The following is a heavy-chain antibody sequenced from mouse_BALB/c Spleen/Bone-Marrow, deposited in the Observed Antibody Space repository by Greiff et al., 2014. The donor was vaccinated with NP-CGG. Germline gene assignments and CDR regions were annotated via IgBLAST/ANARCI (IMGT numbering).Heavy chain of an antibody. D-gene: IGHD4-1*01. J-gene: IGHJ4*01. Sequence: EVMLVESGGDLVKPGGSLKPSCAASGFTFSTYGMSWVRQTPDKRLEWVATISSGGGYTYYPDSVKGRFTISRDNANNTLYLQMSSLKSEDTAMYYCTRQRNWDHYAMDYWGQGTSVTVSS. CDR3: TRQRNWDHYAMDY. CDR2: ISSGGGYT. V-gene: IGHV5-6*01. CDR1: GFTFSTYG.